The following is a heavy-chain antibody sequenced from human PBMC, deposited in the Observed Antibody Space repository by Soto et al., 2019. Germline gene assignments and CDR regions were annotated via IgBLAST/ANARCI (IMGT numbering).Heavy chain of an antibody. J-gene: IGHJ4*02. D-gene: IGHD2-2*01. V-gene: IGHV3-23*01. CDR2: ISGSGGST. Sequence: EVQVLESGGGLVQPGGSLRLSCVASGFTFTTYAMTWVRQAPGKGLEWVSIISGSGGSTHYEDSVKGRFIISRDNSKNTLYLQMNGLRAEDTAVYYCAQTGFGRSCSSTSCVHFDYWGQGTLVTVSS. CDR3: AQTGFGRSCSSTSCVHFDY. CDR1: GFTFTTYA.